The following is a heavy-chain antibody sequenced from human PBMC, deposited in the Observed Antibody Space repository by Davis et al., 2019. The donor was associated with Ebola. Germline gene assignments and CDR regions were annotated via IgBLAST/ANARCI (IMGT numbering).Heavy chain of an antibody. CDR1: GYSFTNYG. CDR3: ARGLDFWSGYSTRSDFDF. V-gene: IGHV1-2*04. J-gene: IGHJ4*02. CDR2: INPNSGGT. Sequence: ASVKVSCKASGYSFTNYGISWVRQAPGQGLEWLGWINPNSGGTEFAQNFKGLVTMTRDTSINIAYLDLTRLKSDDTAVYYCARGLDFWSGYSTRSDFDFWGQGTPVTVSS. D-gene: IGHD3-3*01.